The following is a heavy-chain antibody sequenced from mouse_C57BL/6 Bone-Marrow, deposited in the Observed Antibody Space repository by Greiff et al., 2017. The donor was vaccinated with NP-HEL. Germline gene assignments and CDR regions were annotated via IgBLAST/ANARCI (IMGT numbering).Heavy chain of an antibody. D-gene: IGHD2-3*01. J-gene: IGHJ2*01. Sequence: EVQGVESGGGLVKPGGSLKLSCAASGFTFSSYAMSWVRQTPEKRLEWIATISDGGTSTYYPDNVKGRFTITRDNAKNHLYLQMSHLKSEDTAMYYCARGGWLPNYWGQGTTLTVSS. CDR1: GFTFSSYA. CDR3: ARGGWLPNY. V-gene: IGHV5-4*01. CDR2: ISDGGTST.